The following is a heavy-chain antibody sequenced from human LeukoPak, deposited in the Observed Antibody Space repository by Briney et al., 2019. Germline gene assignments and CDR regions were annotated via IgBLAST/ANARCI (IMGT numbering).Heavy chain of an antibody. Sequence: GGSLRLSCAASGFTFSNYGMHWVGQAPGKGLEWVAVISYDGSNKYYADSVKGRFTISRDNSKNTLYLQMNSLRAEDTAVYYCAKDDGYYYYGMDVWGQGTTVTVSS. CDR3: AKDDGYYYYGMDV. CDR2: ISYDGSNK. CDR1: GFTFSNYG. V-gene: IGHV3-30*18. J-gene: IGHJ6*02.